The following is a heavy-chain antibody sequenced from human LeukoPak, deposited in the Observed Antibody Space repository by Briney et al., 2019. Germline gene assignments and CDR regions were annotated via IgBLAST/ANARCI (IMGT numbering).Heavy chain of an antibody. Sequence: ASVKVSCKASGYTFSGYFIHWVRQAPGQGLEWMGWINPKSGGTDYAQKFQGRVTMTRDTSISTAYMELSRLRSDDTAVYYCTRVTRIDYYDSSGYHDYWDQGTLVTVSS. CDR1: GYTFSGYF. V-gene: IGHV1-2*02. J-gene: IGHJ4*02. CDR2: INPKSGGT. D-gene: IGHD3-22*01. CDR3: TRVTRIDYYDSSGYHDY.